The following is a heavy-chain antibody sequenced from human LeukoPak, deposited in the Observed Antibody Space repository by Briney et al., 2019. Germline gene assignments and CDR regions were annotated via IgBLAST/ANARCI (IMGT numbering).Heavy chain of an antibody. Sequence: PGGSLRLSCAASGFTFSSYGMHWVRQAPGKGLEWVAVISYDGSNKYYADSVKGRFTISRDNSKNTLYLQMNSLRAEDTAVYYCAKGTNTAMAPGDYWGQGTLVIVSS. V-gene: IGHV3-30*18. J-gene: IGHJ4*02. CDR1: GFTFSSYG. D-gene: IGHD5-18*01. CDR3: AKGTNTAMAPGDY. CDR2: ISYDGSNK.